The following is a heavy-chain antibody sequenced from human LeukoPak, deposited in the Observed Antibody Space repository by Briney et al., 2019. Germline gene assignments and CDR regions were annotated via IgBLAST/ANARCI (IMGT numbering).Heavy chain of an antibody. CDR2: IKQDGIET. J-gene: IGHJ5*02. Sequence: GGSLRLSWAASGFTFSNYWMSWVRQAPGKGLEWVANIKQDGIETYHVDSVKGRFTISRDNAKNSLYLQMSSLRAEDTAVYYCTRNYVVVPNGDWFGPWGQGTLVTVSS. CDR3: TRNYVVVPNGDWFGP. CDR1: GFTFSNYW. D-gene: IGHD2-2*01. V-gene: IGHV3-7*01.